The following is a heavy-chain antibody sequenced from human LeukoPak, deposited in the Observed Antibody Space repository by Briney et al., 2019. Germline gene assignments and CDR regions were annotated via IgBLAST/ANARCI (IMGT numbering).Heavy chain of an antibody. CDR2: IYPGDSDG. J-gene: IGHJ4*02. D-gene: IGHD2-15*01. CDR1: GYRFTDYW. Sequence: GESLKISCKGSGYRFTDYWIGWVRQVPGKGLEWMGIIYPGDSDGRFSPSFQGQVTISADKSINTAYLQWSRLEASDTAMYYCARHRGFGGNYDYWGQGTLVTVSS. V-gene: IGHV5-51*01. CDR3: ARHRGFGGNYDY.